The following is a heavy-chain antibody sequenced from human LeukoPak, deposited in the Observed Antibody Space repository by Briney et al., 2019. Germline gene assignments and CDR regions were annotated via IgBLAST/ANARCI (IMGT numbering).Heavy chain of an antibody. D-gene: IGHD1-26*01. CDR3: AREESGSYFDY. V-gene: IGHV4-30-4*08. Sequence: SQTLSLTCTVSGDSITSGDYYWTWIRQPPGKGLEWIGYIYSSGGTDYNPSLRSRITISIDTSQNLFSLKLSSATAADTAVYYCAREESGSYFDYWGQGTLVTVSS. CDR1: GDSITSGDYY. J-gene: IGHJ4*02. CDR2: IYSSGGT.